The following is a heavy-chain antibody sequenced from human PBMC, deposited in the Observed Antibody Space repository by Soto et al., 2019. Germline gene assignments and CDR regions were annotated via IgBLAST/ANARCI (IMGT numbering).Heavy chain of an antibody. CDR2: IRSKAYGGTT. CDR1: GFTFGDYA. CDR3: TRDATKQWLEPYYFDY. D-gene: IGHD6-19*01. J-gene: IGHJ4*02. V-gene: IGHV3-49*03. Sequence: PGGSLRLSCTASGFTFGDYAMSCFRQAPGKRLGWLGFIRSKAYGGTTEYAASVKGRFTISRDDSKSIAYLQMNSLKTEDTAVYYCTRDATKQWLEPYYFDYWGQGTLVTVS.